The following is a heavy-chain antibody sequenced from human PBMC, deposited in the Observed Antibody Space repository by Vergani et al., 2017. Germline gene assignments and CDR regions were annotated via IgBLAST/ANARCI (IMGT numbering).Heavy chain of an antibody. CDR3: ARDAGDY. Sequence: QVQLQESGPGLVKPSQTLSLTCSVSVDSIRGPYYYLSWIRQPPGKSLEWISYTYHTGITHSNLSLKSRVTISMDPSKNQFSLKLTSVTAADTALYYCARDAGDYGGQGILVTVSS. CDR2: TYHTGIT. J-gene: IGHJ4*02. CDR1: VDSIRGPYYY. V-gene: IGHV4-30-4*01.